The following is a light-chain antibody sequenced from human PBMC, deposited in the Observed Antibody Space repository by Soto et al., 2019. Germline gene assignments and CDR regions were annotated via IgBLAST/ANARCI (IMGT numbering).Light chain of an antibody. CDR1: QHINNY. CDR3: QQLKSYPFT. Sequence: DIPLSQSPSFLSASVGDRVTITCRASQHINNYFAWYQQKLGKAPKLLIYAASTLQSGVPSRFSGSASGTECTLTISSLQPEDFATHSCQQLKSYPFTFGPGTKLDVK. CDR2: AAS. J-gene: IGKJ3*01. V-gene: IGKV1-9*01.